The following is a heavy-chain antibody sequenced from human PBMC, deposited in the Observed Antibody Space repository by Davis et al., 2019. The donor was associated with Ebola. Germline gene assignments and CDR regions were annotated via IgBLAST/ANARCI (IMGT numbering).Heavy chain of an antibody. Sequence: SETLSLTCAVSGGSISSSNWWSWVRQPPGKGLEWIGEIYHSGSTNYNPSLKSRVTISVDTSKNQFSLKLSSVTAADTAVYYCAKIFTPGWFDPWGQGTLVTVSS. J-gene: IGHJ5*02. CDR3: AKIFTPGWFDP. CDR2: IYHSGST. D-gene: IGHD3-3*01. CDR1: GGSISSSNW. V-gene: IGHV4-4*02.